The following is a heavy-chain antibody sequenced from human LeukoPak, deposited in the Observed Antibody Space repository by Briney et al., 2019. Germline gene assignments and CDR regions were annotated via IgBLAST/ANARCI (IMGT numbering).Heavy chain of an antibody. CDR3: AREVVTFRYFDY. D-gene: IGHD3-22*01. V-gene: IGHV3-53*01. CDR2: IYSGGST. J-gene: IGHJ4*02. Sequence: PGGSLRLSCAASGFTVSNNYMSWVRQAPGKGLEWVSVIYSGGSTYYADSVKGRFTISRDNSKNTLYLQMNSLRAEDTAVYYCAREVVTFRYFDYWGQGTLVTVSS. CDR1: GFTVSNNY.